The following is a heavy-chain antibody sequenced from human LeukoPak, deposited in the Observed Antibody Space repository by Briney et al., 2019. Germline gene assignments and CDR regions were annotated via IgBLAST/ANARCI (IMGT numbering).Heavy chain of an antibody. J-gene: IGHJ3*02. V-gene: IGHV3-53*01. Sequence: PGGSLRLSCAASGFPVSSNYMSWVRQAPGKGLEWVSVIYSGGSTYYADSVKGRFTISRDNSKKTLYLQMNSLRAEDTAVYYCASSGTYYYDSSGYDDAFDIWGQGTMVTVSS. CDR3: ASSGTYYYDSSGYDDAFDI. D-gene: IGHD3-22*01. CDR2: IYSGGST. CDR1: GFPVSSNY.